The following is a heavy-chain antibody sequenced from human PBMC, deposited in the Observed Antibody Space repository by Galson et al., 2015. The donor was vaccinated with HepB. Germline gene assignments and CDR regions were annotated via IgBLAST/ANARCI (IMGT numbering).Heavy chain of an antibody. CDR3: EKDGYYYDSSGYYLNGYFDY. J-gene: IGHJ4*02. V-gene: IGHV3-30*18. CDR2: ISYDGSNK. D-gene: IGHD3-22*01. CDR1: GFTLSSYG. Sequence: LRLSGAACGFTLSSYGRHWVRHSPCKGLEWVAVISYDGSNKYDADSVKCRFTISRVNSKNTLHLQMNSLRAEDTAVYYCEKDGYYYDSSGYYLNGYFDYWGQGTLVTVSS.